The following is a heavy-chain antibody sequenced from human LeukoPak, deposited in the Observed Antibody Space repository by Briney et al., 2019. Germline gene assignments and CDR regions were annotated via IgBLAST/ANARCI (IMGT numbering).Heavy chain of an antibody. CDR2: ISGSGGST. CDR3: AKSVLSGGSYYDY. CDR1: GFTFSSYA. Sequence: GGSLRLSCAASGFTFSSYAMSWVRQAPGKGLEWVSAISGSGGSTYYADSVKGRFTISRDNSKNTLYLQMNSLRADDTAVYYCAKSVLSGGSYYDYWGQGTLVTVSS. J-gene: IGHJ4*02. D-gene: IGHD2-15*01. V-gene: IGHV3-23*01.